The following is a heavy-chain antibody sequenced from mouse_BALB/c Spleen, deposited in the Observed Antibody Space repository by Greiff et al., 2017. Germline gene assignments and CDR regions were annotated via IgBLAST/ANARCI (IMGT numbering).Heavy chain of an antibody. J-gene: IGHJ3*01. D-gene: IGHD2-2*01. Sequence: EVQVVESGGGLVKPGGSLKLSCAASGFTFSSYAMSWVRQSPEKRLEWVAEISSGGSYTYYPDTVTGRFTISRDNAKNTLYLEMSSLRSEDTAMYYCARDREIYYGSGSWFAYWGQGTLVTVSA. V-gene: IGHV5-9-4*01. CDR3: ARDREIYYGSGSWFAY. CDR2: ISSGGSYT. CDR1: GFTFSSYA.